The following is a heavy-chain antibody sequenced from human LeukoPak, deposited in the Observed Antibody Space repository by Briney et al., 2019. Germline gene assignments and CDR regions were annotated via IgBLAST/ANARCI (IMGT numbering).Heavy chain of an antibody. V-gene: IGHV3-23*01. CDR1: GFTFSSYA. D-gene: IGHD1-26*01. J-gene: IGHJ4*02. CDR2: ISGSGGST. Sequence: GGSPRLSCAASGFTFSSYAMSWVRQAPGKGLEWVSAISGSGGSTYYADSVKGRFTISRDNSKNTLCLQMNSLGAEDTAIYYCAKVIGTPNFWGQGTLVTVSS. CDR3: AKVIGTPNF.